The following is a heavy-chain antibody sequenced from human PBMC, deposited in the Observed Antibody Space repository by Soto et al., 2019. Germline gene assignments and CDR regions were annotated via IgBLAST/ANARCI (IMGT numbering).Heavy chain of an antibody. D-gene: IGHD2-21*02. CDR3: AKGGLAYCGGDCPSDY. Sequence: GESLKISCAASGFTFSSYAMSWVRQAPGKGLEWVSAISGSGGSTYYADSVKGRFTISRDNSKNTLYLQMNSLRAEDTAVYYCAKGGLAYCGGDCPSDYWGQGTLVTVPS. V-gene: IGHV3-23*01. CDR1: GFTFSSYA. J-gene: IGHJ4*02. CDR2: ISGSGGST.